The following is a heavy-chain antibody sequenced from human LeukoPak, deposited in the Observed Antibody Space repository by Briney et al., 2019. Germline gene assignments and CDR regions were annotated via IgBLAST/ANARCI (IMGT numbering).Heavy chain of an antibody. V-gene: IGHV3-48*02. J-gene: IGHJ6*03. CDR1: EFTFSSYS. Sequence: GGSLRLSCAASEFTFSSYSMNWVRQAPGKGLEWASYISSSSTTIYYADSVKGRFTISRDNAKNSLYLQINSLRDEDTAVYYCARDAQHLVDLYYYYYYMDVWGKGTTVTVSS. CDR3: ARDAQHLVDLYYYYYYMDV. CDR2: ISSSSTTI. D-gene: IGHD6-13*01.